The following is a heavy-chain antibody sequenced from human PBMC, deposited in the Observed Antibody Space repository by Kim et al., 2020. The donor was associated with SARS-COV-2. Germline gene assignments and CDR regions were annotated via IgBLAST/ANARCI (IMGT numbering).Heavy chain of an antibody. CDR1: GFTFSSYG. J-gene: IGHJ4*02. CDR2: ISYDGSNK. D-gene: IGHD3-16*01. V-gene: IGHV3-30*18. Sequence: GGSLRLSCAASGFTFSSYGMHWVRQAPGKGLEWVAVISYDGSNKYYADSVKGRFTISRDNSKNTLYLQMNSLRAEDTAVYYCAKDKGMIYWGQGTLVTVSS. CDR3: AKDKGMIY.